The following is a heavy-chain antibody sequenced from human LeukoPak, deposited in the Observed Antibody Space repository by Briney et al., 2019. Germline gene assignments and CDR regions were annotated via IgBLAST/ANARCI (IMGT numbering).Heavy chain of an antibody. J-gene: IGHJ4*02. Sequence: GGSLRLSCAASGFTFSSYEMNWVRQAPGKGLEWVSFISSSGTTIYYADSVKGRFTISRGNAKNSLYLQMNSLRAEDTAVYYCARGVVTTISFDFWGQGTLVTVSS. CDR2: ISSSGTTI. V-gene: IGHV3-48*03. CDR3: ARGVVTTISFDF. D-gene: IGHD5-12*01. CDR1: GFTFSSYE.